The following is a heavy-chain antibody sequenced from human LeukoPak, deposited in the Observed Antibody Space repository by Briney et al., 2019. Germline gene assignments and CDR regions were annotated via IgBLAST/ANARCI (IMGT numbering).Heavy chain of an antibody. D-gene: IGHD3-10*01. CDR3: AKVGDYYGSGSYYTGAFDI. J-gene: IGHJ3*02. CDR1: GFTLSSYA. CDR2: ISGSGGST. V-gene: IGHV3-23*01. Sequence: QPGGSLRLSCVVSGFTLSSYAMTWVRQAPGKGLEWVSAISGSGGSTYYADSVKGRFSISRDNSKNTLYLQMNSLRAEDTAVYYCAKVGDYYGSGSYYTGAFDIWGQGTMVTVSS.